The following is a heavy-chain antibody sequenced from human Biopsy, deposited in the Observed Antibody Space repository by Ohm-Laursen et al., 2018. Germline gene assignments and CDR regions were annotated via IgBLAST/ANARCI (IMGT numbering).Heavy chain of an antibody. V-gene: IGHV1-8*01. D-gene: IGHD3-3*01. Sequence: ASVKVSCKASGYTFTTYDINWVRQAPGQGLEWMGWMNPANGDAGYARSFRGRVTMTRSTSITTAYMELSSLGSEDTAVYYCARVRSGGRVTVFGVEVKTGWLDTWGQGTLVTVSS. CDR1: GYTFTTYD. CDR3: ARVRSGGRVTVFGVEVKTGWLDT. J-gene: IGHJ5*02. CDR2: MNPANGDA.